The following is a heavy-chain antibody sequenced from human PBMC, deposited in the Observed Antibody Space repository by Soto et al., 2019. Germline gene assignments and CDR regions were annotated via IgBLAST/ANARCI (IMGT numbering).Heavy chain of an antibody. CDR2: MNPNSGNT. D-gene: IGHD5-18*01. CDR3: ARGGMWKLQLWPRYYYYGMAV. CDR1: GYTFTSYD. J-gene: IGHJ6*02. V-gene: IGHV1-8*01. Sequence: ASVKVSCKASGYTFTSYDINWVRQATGQGLEWMGWMNPNSGNTGYAQKFQGRVTMTRNTSISTAYMELSSLRSEDTAVYYCARGGMWKLQLWPRYYYYGMAVWGQGTTVTVSS.